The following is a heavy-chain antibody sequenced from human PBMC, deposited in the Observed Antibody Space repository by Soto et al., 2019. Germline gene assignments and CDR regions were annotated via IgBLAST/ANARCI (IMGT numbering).Heavy chain of an antibody. CDR2: IGNTLDTI. V-gene: IGHV3-48*02. CDR1: GFAFSGHT. J-gene: IGHJ6*02. D-gene: IGHD2-15*01. CDR3: ARGDCSGGSCDGIDV. Sequence: GGSLRLSCAASGFAFSGHTMNWVRQAPGKGLEWVAYIGNTLDTIYYADSVKGRFIISRDDAMKSVFLHMSSLRDDDTAVYYCARGDCSGGSCDGIDVWGRGTTVSVSS.